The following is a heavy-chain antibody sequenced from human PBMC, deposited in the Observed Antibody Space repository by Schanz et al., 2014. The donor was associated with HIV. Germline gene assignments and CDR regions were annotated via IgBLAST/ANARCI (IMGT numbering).Heavy chain of an antibody. V-gene: IGHV3-21*01. J-gene: IGHJ4*02. CDR2: ITSSSSYL. CDR1: GFTFSRYS. Sequence: EVQLVESGGGLVKPGGSLRLSCAASGFTFSRYSMNWVRQAPGKGLECPPPITSSSSYLYYADSVKGRFTISRDNAKNSVYLQMNSLRAEDTAVFYCATDFSSSWFFDNWGQGTLVTVSS. D-gene: IGHD6-13*01. CDR3: ATDFSSSWFFDN.